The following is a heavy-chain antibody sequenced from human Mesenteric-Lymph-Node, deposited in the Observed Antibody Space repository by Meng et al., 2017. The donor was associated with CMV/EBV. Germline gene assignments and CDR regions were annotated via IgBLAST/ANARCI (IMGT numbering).Heavy chain of an antibody. CDR3: AHRGLPSYVLDY. D-gene: IGHD3-10*02. V-gene: IGHV2-5*02. CDR1: GFSLSTNGVG. Sequence: CTFSGFSLSTNGVGVGWIRQPPGKALEWLELVFWDDDKRYSPSLKSRLTITKDTSKNQVVLTMTNMDPVDTATYFCAHRGLPSYVLDYWGLGTLVTVSS. CDR2: VFWDDDK. J-gene: IGHJ4*02.